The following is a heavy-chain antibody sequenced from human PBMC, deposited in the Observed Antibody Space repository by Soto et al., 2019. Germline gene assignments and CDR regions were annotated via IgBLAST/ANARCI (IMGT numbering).Heavy chain of an antibody. CDR1: GYTFTSYA. D-gene: IGHD1-7*01. CDR2: INAGNGNT. J-gene: IGHJ6*02. CDR3: ARDLDLGGYYYYYGMDV. V-gene: IGHV1-3*01. Sequence: ASVKVSCKASGYTFTSYAMHWVRQAPGQRLEWMGWINAGNGNTKYSQKFQGRVTITRDTSASTAYMELSSLRSEDTAVYYCARDLDLGGYYYYYGMDVWGQGTTVTVSS.